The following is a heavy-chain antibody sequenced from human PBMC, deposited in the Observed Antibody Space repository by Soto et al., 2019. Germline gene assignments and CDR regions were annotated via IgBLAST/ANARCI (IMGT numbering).Heavy chain of an antibody. J-gene: IGHJ6*02. CDR3: AKAGGAGYYYGMDV. Sequence: GESLKISCAASGFTFSNYGMHWVRQAPGKGLEWVTFISYDGRKIYYADSVKGRFTISRDNSKNTLYLQMNSLRGEDTAVFHCAKAGGAGYYYGMDVWGQGTTVTVSS. D-gene: IGHD3-10*01. CDR2: ISYDGRKI. V-gene: IGHV3-30*18. CDR1: GFTFSNYG.